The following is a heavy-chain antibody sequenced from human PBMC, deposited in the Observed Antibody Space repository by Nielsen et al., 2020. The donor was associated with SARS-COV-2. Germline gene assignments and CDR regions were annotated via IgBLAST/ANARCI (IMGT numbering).Heavy chain of an antibody. CDR2: INPNSGGT. CDR3: ARKIPPRGSFDI. Sequence: ASVKVSCKASGYTFTSYGISWVRQAPGQGLEWMGRINPNSGGTNYAQKFQGRVTMTRDTSISTAYMELSRLGSDDTAVYYCARKIPPRGSFDIWGQGTMVTVSS. V-gene: IGHV1-2*06. CDR1: GYTFTSYG. D-gene: IGHD2-15*01. J-gene: IGHJ3*02.